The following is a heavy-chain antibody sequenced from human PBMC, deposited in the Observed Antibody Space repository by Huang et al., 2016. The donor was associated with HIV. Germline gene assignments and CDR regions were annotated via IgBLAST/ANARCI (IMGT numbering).Heavy chain of an antibody. D-gene: IGHD2-21*01. J-gene: IGHJ4*02. CDR3: AREFVIFGAPLWPAY. V-gene: IGHV1-3*01. CDR2: INPGNGNT. Sequence: QVQLVQSGAEVKKPGASVKVSCQASGYSFTTYALHWVRQAPGHRLEWMGWINPGNGNTNYSQKFQGRVTITRDTSASTVYMEVSSLTFEDTAVYYCAREFVIFGAPLWPAYWGQGTLISVSS. CDR1: GYSFTTYA.